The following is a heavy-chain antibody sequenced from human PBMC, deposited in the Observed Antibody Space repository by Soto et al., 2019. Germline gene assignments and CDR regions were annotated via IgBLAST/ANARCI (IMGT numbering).Heavy chain of an antibody. J-gene: IGHJ6*02. Sequence: SETLSLTCAVYGGSFSGYYWSWIRQPPGKGLEWIGEINHSGSTNYNPSLKSRVTISVDTSKNQFSLKLSSVTAADTAVYYCAREGPYCGGDCYNYGMDVWGQGTTVTVSS. D-gene: IGHD2-21*02. V-gene: IGHV4-34*01. CDR3: AREGPYCGGDCYNYGMDV. CDR2: INHSGST. CDR1: GGSFSGYY.